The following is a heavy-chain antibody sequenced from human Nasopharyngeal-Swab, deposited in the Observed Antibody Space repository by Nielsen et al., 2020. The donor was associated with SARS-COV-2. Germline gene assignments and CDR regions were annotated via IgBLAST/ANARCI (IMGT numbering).Heavy chain of an antibody. V-gene: IGHV4-34*01. CDR3: ARGTTGVLDV. Sequence: WIRQPPGKGLEWIGEINHSGSTNYNPPLKSRVTISVDTSKNQFSLKLSSVTAADTAVYYCARGTTGVLDVWGQGTTVTVSS. CDR2: INHSGST. J-gene: IGHJ6*02. D-gene: IGHD7-27*01.